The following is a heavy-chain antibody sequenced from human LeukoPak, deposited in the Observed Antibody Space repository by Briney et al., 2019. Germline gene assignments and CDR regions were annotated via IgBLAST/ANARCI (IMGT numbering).Heavy chain of an antibody. Sequence: ASVKVSCKASGYTFTSYGISWVRQAPGQGLEWMGWISAYNGNTNYAQKLQGRVTMTEDTSTDTAYMELSSLRSEDTAVYYCATVYGGGSPDAFDIWGQGTMVTVSS. V-gene: IGHV1-18*01. CDR2: ISAYNGNT. D-gene: IGHD4-23*01. J-gene: IGHJ3*02. CDR1: GYTFTSYG. CDR3: ATVYGGGSPDAFDI.